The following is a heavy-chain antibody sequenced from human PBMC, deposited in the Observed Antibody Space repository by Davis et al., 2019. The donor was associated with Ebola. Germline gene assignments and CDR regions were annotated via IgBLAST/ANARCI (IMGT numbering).Heavy chain of an antibody. V-gene: IGHV1-18*01. Sequence: ASVKVSCKASGYTFTSYGISWVRQAPGQGLEWMGGIIPIFGTANYAQKLQGRVTMTTDTSTSTAYMELRSLRSDDTAVYYCAREREGRFLEWLSPSKDYYGMDVWGQGTTVTVSS. CDR1: GYTFTSYG. CDR2: IIPIFGTA. D-gene: IGHD3-3*01. J-gene: IGHJ6*02. CDR3: AREREGRFLEWLSPSKDYYGMDV.